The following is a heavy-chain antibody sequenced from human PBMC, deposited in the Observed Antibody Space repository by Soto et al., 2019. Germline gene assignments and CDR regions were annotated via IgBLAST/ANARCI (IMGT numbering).Heavy chain of an antibody. CDR3: YVDIVVTSRGRHYYYYYGMDV. CDR2: IYPGDSDT. J-gene: IGHJ6*04. Sequence: PGESLKISCKGSGYSFTSYWIGWVRQMPGKGLEWMGIIYPGDSDTRYSPSFQGQVTISADKSISTAYLQWSSLKASDTAMYYCYVDIVVTSRGRHYYYYYGMDVWGKGTTVTVPS. V-gene: IGHV5-51*01. CDR1: GYSFTSYW. D-gene: IGHD5-12*01.